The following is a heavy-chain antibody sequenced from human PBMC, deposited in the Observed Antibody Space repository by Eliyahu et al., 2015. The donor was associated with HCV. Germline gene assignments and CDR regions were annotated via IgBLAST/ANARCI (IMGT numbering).Heavy chain of an antibody. Sequence: EVQLVESGGGLVKPGGSLRLSCSGSGITFSGYRLAWVRXAPGKGLGWVSSISTSSATIYYTDSVKGRFTISRDNAKNSLYLQMNSLRAEDTAIYYCVYCSSGHCLMAPRFGMDVWGQGTTVTVSS. CDR3: VYCSSGHCLMAPRFGMDV. D-gene: IGHD2-15*01. CDR1: GITFSGYR. CDR2: ISTSSATI. J-gene: IGHJ6*02. V-gene: IGHV3-21*01.